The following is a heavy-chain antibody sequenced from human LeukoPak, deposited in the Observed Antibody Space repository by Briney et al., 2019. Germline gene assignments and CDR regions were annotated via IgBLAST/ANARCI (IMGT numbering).Heavy chain of an antibody. CDR1: GFSFSSYW. D-gene: IGHD6-13*01. CDR2: IKQDGSEK. Sequence: GGSLRLSCAASGFSFSSYWVTWVRQAPGKGLEWVANIKQDGSEKYYVDSVKGRFTISRDNAKNSLYLQMNSLRADDTAVYYCARVSRDSSTWYYCDYWGQGTLVTVSS. V-gene: IGHV3-7*01. J-gene: IGHJ4*02. CDR3: ARVSRDSSTWYYCDY.